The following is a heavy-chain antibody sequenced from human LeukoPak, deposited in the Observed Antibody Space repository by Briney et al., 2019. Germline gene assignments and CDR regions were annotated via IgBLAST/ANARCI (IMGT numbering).Heavy chain of an antibody. D-gene: IGHD3-22*01. CDR2: MNPNSGNT. CDR1: GYTFTSYD. Sequence: ASVKVSCKASGYTFTSYDINWVRQATGQGLEWMGWMNPNSGNTGYAQKFQGRVTMTRNTSISTAYMELSSLRSEDTAVYYCAIYFSTYYYDSSGTSDYWGQGTLVTVSS. CDR3: AIYFSTYYYDSSGTSDY. V-gene: IGHV1-8*01. J-gene: IGHJ4*02.